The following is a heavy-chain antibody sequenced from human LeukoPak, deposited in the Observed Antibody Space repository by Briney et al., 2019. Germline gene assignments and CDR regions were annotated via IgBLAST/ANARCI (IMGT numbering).Heavy chain of an antibody. V-gene: IGHV4-39*07. Sequence: PSETLSLTCTVSGGSISSSSYYWGWIRQPPGKGLEWIGSIYYSGSTYYNPSLKSRVTISVDTSKNQFSLKLSSVTAADTAVYYCDVYCSGGSCYRDAFDIWGQGTMVTVSS. CDR2: IYYSGST. D-gene: IGHD2-15*01. CDR3: DVYCSGGSCYRDAFDI. J-gene: IGHJ3*02. CDR1: GGSISSSSYY.